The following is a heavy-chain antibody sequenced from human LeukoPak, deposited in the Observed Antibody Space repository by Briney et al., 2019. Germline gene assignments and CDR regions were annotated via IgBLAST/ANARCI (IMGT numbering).Heavy chain of an antibody. CDR3: ARDQGYDILTGYYAFAFDI. CDR2: IYNSGST. CDR1: GGSISSYY. Sequence: SETLSLTCTVSGGSISSYYWSWIRQPAGKGLEWIGRIYNSGSTNYNPSLKSRVTISVDTSKNQFSLKLSSVTAADTAVYYCARDQGYDILTGYYAFAFDIWGQGTMVTVYS. J-gene: IGHJ3*02. D-gene: IGHD3-9*01. V-gene: IGHV4-4*07.